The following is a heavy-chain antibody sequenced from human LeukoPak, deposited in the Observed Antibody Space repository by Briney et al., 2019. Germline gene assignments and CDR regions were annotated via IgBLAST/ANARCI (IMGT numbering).Heavy chain of an antibody. D-gene: IGHD3-10*01. J-gene: IGHJ3*01. Sequence: SETLSLTCTVSGGSISSYYWSWIRQPAGKGLEWIGRIYTTGSTNYNPSLKSRVTMSVDTSKNQFSLNLSSVTAADTAVYYCAGDSNPGRAFDFWGQGTMVTVSS. CDR1: GGSISSYY. CDR3: AGDSNPGRAFDF. CDR2: IYTTGST. V-gene: IGHV4-4*07.